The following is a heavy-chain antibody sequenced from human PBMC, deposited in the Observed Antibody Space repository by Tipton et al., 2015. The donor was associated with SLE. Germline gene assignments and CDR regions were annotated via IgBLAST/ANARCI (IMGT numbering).Heavy chain of an antibody. CDR3: ARVGLLGPDAFDI. CDR2: LFTSGTT. V-gene: IGHV4-4*08. D-gene: IGHD3/OR15-3a*01. J-gene: IGHJ3*02. Sequence: TLSLTCAVSGASISSYYWSWIRQSPEKGLEWIGYLFTSGTTQYNPSLKSRLTISGDTSKNLFSLKLNSVTAADTAVYYCARVGLLGPDAFDIWGQGTMVTVSS. CDR1: GASISSYY.